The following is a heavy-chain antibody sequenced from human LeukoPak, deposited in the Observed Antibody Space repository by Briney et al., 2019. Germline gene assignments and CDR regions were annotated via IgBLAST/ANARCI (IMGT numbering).Heavy chain of an antibody. CDR1: GYTFTGYY. CDR3: ARVFKGSGWYGEIDY. Sequence: ASVKVSCKASGYTFTGYYMHWVRPAPGQGLEWMGRINPNSGATNYAQKFQVRVTMTRDTSISTAYMERSRLRSDDTAVYYCARVFKGSGWYGEIDYWGQGTLVTVSS. CDR2: INPNSGAT. D-gene: IGHD6-19*01. V-gene: IGHV1-2*06. J-gene: IGHJ4*02.